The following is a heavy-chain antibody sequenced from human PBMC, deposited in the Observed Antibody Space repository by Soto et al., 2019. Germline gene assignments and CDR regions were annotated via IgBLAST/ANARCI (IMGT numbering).Heavy chain of an antibody. Sequence: EVQLVESGGGLVQPGESLRLSCAASGFTFSSYWMHWVRQAPGKGLVWVSRINSDGSSTNYADSVKGRFTISRDNAKNTQYLQMNSLRAEDTAVYYCARVSTGSCNWFDPWGQGTLVTVSS. CDR1: GFTFSSYW. V-gene: IGHV3-74*01. J-gene: IGHJ5*02. CDR3: ARVSTGSCNWFDP. CDR2: INSDGSST. D-gene: IGHD6-13*01.